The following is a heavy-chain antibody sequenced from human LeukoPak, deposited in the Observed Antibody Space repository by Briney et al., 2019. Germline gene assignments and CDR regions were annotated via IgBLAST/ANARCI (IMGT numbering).Heavy chain of an antibody. CDR2: ISARATTI. CDR1: GFTVSSNY. V-gene: IGHV3-11*04. CDR3: AKERAGDLPGEAYSGGSAFDH. D-gene: IGHD3-16*01. J-gene: IGHJ4*02. Sequence: KPGGSLRLSCEGSGFTVSSNYMSWVRQAPGKGLEWVSAISARATTIYYADSVKGRFTISRDDALDSVYLDMTSLRVDDTAVYYCAKERAGDLPGEAYSGGSAFDHWGQGTLVTVSS.